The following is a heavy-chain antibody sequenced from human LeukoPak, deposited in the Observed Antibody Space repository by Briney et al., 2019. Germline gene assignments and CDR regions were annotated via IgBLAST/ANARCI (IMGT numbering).Heavy chain of an antibody. CDR3: ARNIVVVPAARGAFDI. Sequence: ALVKVSCKASGYTFTGYYMHWVRQAPGQGLEWMGWINPNSGGTNYAQKFQGRVTMTRDTSISTAYMELSRLRSDDTAVYYCARNIVVVPAARGAFDIWGQGTMVTVSS. J-gene: IGHJ3*02. CDR2: INPNSGGT. CDR1: GYTFTGYY. V-gene: IGHV1-2*02. D-gene: IGHD2-2*01.